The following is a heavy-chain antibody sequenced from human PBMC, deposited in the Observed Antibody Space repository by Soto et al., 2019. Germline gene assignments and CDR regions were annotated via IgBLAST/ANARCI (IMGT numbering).Heavy chain of an antibody. CDR1: GFTFDDYT. V-gene: IGHV3-43*01. CDR3: AKDFSSSWYYFDY. J-gene: IGHJ4*02. CDR2: ISWDGGST. Sequence: GGSLRLSCAASGFTFDDYTMHWVRQAPGKGLEWVSLISWDGGSTYYADSVKGRFTISRDNSKNSLYLQMNSLRTEDTALYYCAKDFSSSWYYFDYWGQGTLVTVPS. D-gene: IGHD6-13*01.